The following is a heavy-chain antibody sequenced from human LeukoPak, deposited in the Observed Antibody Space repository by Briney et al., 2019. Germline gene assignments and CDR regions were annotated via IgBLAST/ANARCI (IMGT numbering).Heavy chain of an antibody. CDR3: ARVPVAYCGGDCSSDY. CDR1: GGSISSSSYY. J-gene: IGHJ4*02. D-gene: IGHD2-21*02. CDR2: IYYSGST. Sequence: SETLSLTCTVSGGSISSSSYYWGWIRQPPGKGLEWIGSIYYSGSTHYNPSLKSRVTISVDTSKNQFSLKLSSVTAADPAVYYCARVPVAYCGGDCSSDYWGQGTLVTVSS. V-gene: IGHV4-39*01.